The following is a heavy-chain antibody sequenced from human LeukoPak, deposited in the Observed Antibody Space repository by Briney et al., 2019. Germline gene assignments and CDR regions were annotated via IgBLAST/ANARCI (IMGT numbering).Heavy chain of an antibody. Sequence: SETLSLTCTVSGDSISSSSSYWGWIRQPPGEGLEWIGSIYYSGSTYYNTSLKSRVTISVDTSKNQFSLRLNSVTAADTAVYYCARPKSNSGYMYYFDYWGQGTLVTVSS. CDR1: GDSISSSSSY. J-gene: IGHJ4*02. V-gene: IGHV4-39*01. CDR3: ARPKSNSGYMYYFDY. CDR2: IYYSGST. D-gene: IGHD5-12*01.